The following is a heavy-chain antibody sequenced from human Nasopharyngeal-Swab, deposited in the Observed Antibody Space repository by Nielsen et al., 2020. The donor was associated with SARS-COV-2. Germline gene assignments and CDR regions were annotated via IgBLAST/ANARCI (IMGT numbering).Heavy chain of an antibody. CDR1: GFTFSTYW. J-gene: IGHJ4*02. CDR2: IRQDESEK. Sequence: GESPKISCEASGFTFSTYWMSWVRQAPGKGLEWVANIRQDESEKYYVDSVKGRFTISRDNAKNSLFLQMNSLRVADTAVYYCARLLEVGGTPLDYWGQGTLVSVSS. V-gene: IGHV3-7*01. CDR3: ARLLEVGGTPLDY. D-gene: IGHD6-19*01.